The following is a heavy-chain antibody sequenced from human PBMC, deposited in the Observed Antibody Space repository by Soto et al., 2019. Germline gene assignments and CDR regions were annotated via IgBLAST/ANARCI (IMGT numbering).Heavy chain of an antibody. CDR1: GGSFSDYY. V-gene: IGHV4-34*01. CDR3: ARARKGSGSDYYYHYGMNV. J-gene: IGHJ6*04. CDR2: INHSGST. D-gene: IGHD3-3*01. Sequence: PSETLSLTCSVYGGSFSDYYWSWIRKRPGKGLEWIGEINHSGSTNYNPSLKSRVTISVHTSKNQFSLKLSSVTAADTAVYYCARARKGSGSDYYYHYGMNVWGKGTTVTVSS.